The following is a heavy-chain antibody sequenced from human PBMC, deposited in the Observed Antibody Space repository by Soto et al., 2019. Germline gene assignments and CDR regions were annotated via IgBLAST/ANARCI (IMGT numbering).Heavy chain of an antibody. Sequence: QVQLVQSGAEVKKPGASVKVSCKASGYTFTSYYVHWIRQAPGQGLEWMGIINASGGRTTYAPKFHGRVTMTRDTSTRTVYIELSSLTYEGPATYFCASILPPATFDDWGQGTLVNVSS. CDR3: ASILPPATFDD. D-gene: IGHD2-21*02. V-gene: IGHV1-46*03. CDR2: INASGGRT. CDR1: GYTFTSYY. J-gene: IGHJ4*02.